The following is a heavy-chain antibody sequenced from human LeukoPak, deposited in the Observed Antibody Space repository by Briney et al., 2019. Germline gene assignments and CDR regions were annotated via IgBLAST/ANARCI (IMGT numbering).Heavy chain of an antibody. Sequence: GASVKVSCKASGYTFSSFAISWVRQAPGQGLEWMGWISGHNGNTKYAQKFEGRVTMTTDTSTSIAYMELRSLKSDDTAVYYCARAHSSGWYVGDYWGQGTLVTV. CDR1: GYTFSSFA. J-gene: IGHJ4*02. CDR3: ARAHSSGWYVGDY. V-gene: IGHV1-18*01. CDR2: ISGHNGNT. D-gene: IGHD6-19*01.